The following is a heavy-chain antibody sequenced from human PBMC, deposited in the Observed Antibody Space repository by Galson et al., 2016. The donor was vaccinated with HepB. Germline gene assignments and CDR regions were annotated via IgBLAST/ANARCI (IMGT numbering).Heavy chain of an antibody. CDR3: TRGTLGSVATMAFDY. D-gene: IGHD4/OR15-4a*01. Sequence: SETLSLTCAVSGDSISNNYWWTWVRQFPGQGLEWIGEISQTGTAHYNPSFTSRATISIDKSKNEISLRLASVTAADTAVYYCTRGTLGSVATMAFDYWGQGTLVTVSS. J-gene: IGHJ4*02. V-gene: IGHV4-4*02. CDR1: GDSISNNYW. CDR2: ISQTGTA.